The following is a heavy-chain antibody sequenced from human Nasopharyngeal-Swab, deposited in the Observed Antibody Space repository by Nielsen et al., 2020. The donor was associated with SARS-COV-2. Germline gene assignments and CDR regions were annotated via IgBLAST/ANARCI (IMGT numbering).Heavy chain of an antibody. Sequence: WIRQPPVKGLEWIGEIYNTGSTNYNPSLRSRVTMSVDKSKNQFSLKLSSVTAADTAVYYCARRGLVGVTISFDYWGQGTLVTVSS. J-gene: IGHJ4*02. D-gene: IGHD1-26*01. CDR3: ARRGLVGVTISFDY. V-gene: IGHV4-4*02. CDR2: IYNTGST.